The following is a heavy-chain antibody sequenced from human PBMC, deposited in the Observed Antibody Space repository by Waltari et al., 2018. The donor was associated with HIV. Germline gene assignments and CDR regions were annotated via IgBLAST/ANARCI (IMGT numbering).Heavy chain of an antibody. V-gene: IGHV4-39*07. Sequence: QLQLQESGPGLVKPSETLSLTCTVSGGSISSSSYYWGWIRQPPGQGLEWIGSIYYSGSTYYNPSLKSRVTISVDTSKNQFSLKLSSVTAADTAVYYCARDSSYDILTGYYKGGDWFDPWGQGTLVTVSS. CDR3: ARDSSYDILTGYYKGGDWFDP. CDR2: IYYSGST. J-gene: IGHJ5*02. CDR1: GGSISSSSYY. D-gene: IGHD3-9*01.